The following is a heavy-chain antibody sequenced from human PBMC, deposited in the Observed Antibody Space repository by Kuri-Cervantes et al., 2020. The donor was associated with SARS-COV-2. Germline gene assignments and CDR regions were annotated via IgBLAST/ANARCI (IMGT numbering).Heavy chain of an antibody. CDR3: ARPISGGFDS. J-gene: IGHJ4*02. D-gene: IGHD3-3*01. CDR1: GVNFSGSA. Sequence: SAKVSCKASGVNFSGSAFSWVRQAPGQSLEWLGRIAPVADITHYSQKFRDRVTITADKSTSTVYMELNSLISEDTAVYFCARPISGGFDSWGQGTLVTVSS. V-gene: IGHV1-69*04. CDR2: IAPVADIT.